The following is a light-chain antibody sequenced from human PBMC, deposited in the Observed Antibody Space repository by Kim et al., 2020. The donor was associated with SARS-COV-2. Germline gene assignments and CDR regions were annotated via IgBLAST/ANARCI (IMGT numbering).Light chain of an antibody. V-gene: IGKV3-20*01. CDR1: QSVSNIY. CDR2: DAA. CDR3: QQYGDSPYT. Sequence: SAGERVTLSCRAKQSVSNIYLAWHQQKPGQAPRLLIYDAASRATGIPDRFSGSGSGTDFTLTISRLEPEDFAVYYCQQYGDSPYTFGQGTKLEI. J-gene: IGKJ2*01.